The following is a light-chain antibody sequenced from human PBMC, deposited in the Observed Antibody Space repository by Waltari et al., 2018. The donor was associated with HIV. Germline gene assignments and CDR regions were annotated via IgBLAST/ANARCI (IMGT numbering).Light chain of an antibody. CDR1: RLGEKY. Sequence: SYDLTQPPFVSVSPGQTASLSCSGDRLGEKYVFWYEQKSGQSPVLVIYEDYKRPPGIRERFSGSRSGDKATLTISGAQAMDEANYYCQSWDSNFYVFGTGTKVTVL. V-gene: IGLV3-1*01. J-gene: IGLJ1*01. CDR2: EDY. CDR3: QSWDSNFYV.